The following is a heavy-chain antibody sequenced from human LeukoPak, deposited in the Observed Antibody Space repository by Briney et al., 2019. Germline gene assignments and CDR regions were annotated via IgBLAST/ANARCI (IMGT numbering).Heavy chain of an antibody. CDR3: ARGSRGFDY. CDR2: IYTSGST. CDR1: GGSISSGSYY. Sequence: SETLSLTCNVSGGSISSGSYYWSWIRQPAGKGLEFIRRIYTSGSTNYNPSLKSRVTISVDTSKNQFSLKLSSVTAADTAVYYCARGSRGFDYWGQGTLVTVSS. V-gene: IGHV4-61*02. J-gene: IGHJ4*02.